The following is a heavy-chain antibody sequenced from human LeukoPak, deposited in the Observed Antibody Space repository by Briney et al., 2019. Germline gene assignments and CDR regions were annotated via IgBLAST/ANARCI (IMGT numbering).Heavy chain of an antibody. CDR2: IYYSGST. J-gene: IGHJ4*02. CDR1: SGSISSGGYY. CDR3: ATQGPGLWGLRFDY. D-gene: IGHD3-16*01. Sequence: SETLSLTCTVSSGSISSGGYYWSWIRQHPGKGLEWIGYIYYSGSTYYNPSLKSRVTISLDTSKNQFSLKLSSVTAADTAVYYCATQGPGLWGLRFDYWGQGTPVTVSS. V-gene: IGHV4-31*03.